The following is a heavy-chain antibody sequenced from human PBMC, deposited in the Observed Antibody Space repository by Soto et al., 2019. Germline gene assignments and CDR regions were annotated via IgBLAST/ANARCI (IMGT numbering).Heavy chain of an antibody. Sequence: ASVNASCKASGYTFTSSGISWVRQAPGQGLEWMGWISAYNGNTNYAQKLQGRVTMTTDTSTSTAYMELRSLRSDDTAVYYCARDLSGSYRSDAFDIWGQGTMVTVSS. CDR3: ARDLSGSYRSDAFDI. CDR1: GYTFTSSG. CDR2: ISAYNGNT. J-gene: IGHJ3*02. V-gene: IGHV1-18*01. D-gene: IGHD1-26*01.